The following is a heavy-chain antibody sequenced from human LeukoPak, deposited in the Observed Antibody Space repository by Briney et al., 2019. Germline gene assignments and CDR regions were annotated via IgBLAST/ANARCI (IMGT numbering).Heavy chain of an antibody. CDR3: ARDPQYYKSDHDAFDI. CDR2: IKQDGSEK. CDR1: GFTFSSYW. Sequence: GGSLRLSCAASGFTFSSYWMSWVRQAPGKGLEWVANIKQDGSEKYYVDSVKGRFTISRDNAKNSLYLQMNSLRAEDTAVYYCARDPQYYKSDHDAFDIWGQGTMVTVSS. J-gene: IGHJ3*02. D-gene: IGHD3-10*01. V-gene: IGHV3-7*01.